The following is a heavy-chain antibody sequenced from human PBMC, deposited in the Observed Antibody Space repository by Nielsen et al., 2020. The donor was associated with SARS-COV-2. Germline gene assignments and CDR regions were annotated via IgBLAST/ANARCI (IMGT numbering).Heavy chain of an antibody. V-gene: IGHV3-15*01. D-gene: IGHD3-22*01. CDR2: IKSKTDGGTT. CDR3: TTAYYYDSSGYYPLSL. Sequence: GGSLRLSCAASGFTFSNAWMSWVRQAPGKGLEWVGRIKSKTDGGTTDYAAPMKGRFTISRDDSKNTLYLQMNSLKTEDTAVYYCTTAYYYDSSGYYPLSLWGQGTLVTVSS. CDR1: GFTFSNAW. J-gene: IGHJ4*02.